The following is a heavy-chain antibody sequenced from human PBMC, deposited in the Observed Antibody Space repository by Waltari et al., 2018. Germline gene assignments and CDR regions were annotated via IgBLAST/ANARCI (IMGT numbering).Heavy chain of an antibody. CDR1: GGSFSGYS. J-gene: IGHJ3*02. CDR2: INHSGST. D-gene: IGHD1-26*01. Sequence: QVQLQQWGAGLLKPSETLSLTCAVYGGSFSGYSWSWIRQPPGKGLEWVGEINHSGSTTSNPSLKSRVTISVDTSKNQFSLKLSSVTAADTAVYYCAAILPSGSSHDAFDIWGQGTMVTVSS. V-gene: IGHV4-34*01. CDR3: AAILPSGSSHDAFDI.